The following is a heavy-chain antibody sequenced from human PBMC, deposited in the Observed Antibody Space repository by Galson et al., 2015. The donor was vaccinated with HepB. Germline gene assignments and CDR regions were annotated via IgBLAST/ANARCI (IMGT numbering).Heavy chain of an antibody. Sequence: SVKVSCKVSGYTLTELSMHWVRQAPGKGLEWMGGFDPENNETVYAQKFQGRVTMTEDTSTDTGYMELRSLRSEDTALYYCATQVVDFWSGYCYWGQGTLVTASS. V-gene: IGHV1-24*01. CDR3: ATQVVDFWSGYCY. J-gene: IGHJ4*02. D-gene: IGHD3-3*01. CDR1: GYTLTELS. CDR2: FDPENNET.